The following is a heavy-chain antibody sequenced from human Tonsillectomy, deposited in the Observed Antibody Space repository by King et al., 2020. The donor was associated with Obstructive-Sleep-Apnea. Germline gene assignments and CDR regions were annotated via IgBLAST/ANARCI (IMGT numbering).Heavy chain of an antibody. CDR3: AKWDGASMVRGVYYYYGMDV. CDR2: IWYDGRNK. J-gene: IGHJ6*02. D-gene: IGHD3-10*01. V-gene: IGHV3-33*06. CDR1: GFTFSSYG. Sequence: VQLVESGGGVVQPGRSLRLSCAASGFTFSSYGMHWVRQAPGQGLEWVAGIWYDGRNKYYADSVKGRFPISRDNSQNKLDLQINSLRAEDTAVYYSAKWDGASMVRGVYYYYGMDVWGQGTTVTVSS.